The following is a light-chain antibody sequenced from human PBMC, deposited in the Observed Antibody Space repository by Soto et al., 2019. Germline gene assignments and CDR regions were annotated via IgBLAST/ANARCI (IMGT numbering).Light chain of an antibody. Sequence: QLVLTQPASVSGSPGQSITISCTGTSSDVGAYKYVSWYQHHPGKAPKLMIYEVNIRPSGVSDRFSGSKSGNTASLTISGLQAEDEADYYCSSYTSSSTKVFGGGTKVTVL. CDR3: SSYTSSSTKV. CDR1: SSDVGAYKY. V-gene: IGLV2-14*01. CDR2: EVN. J-gene: IGLJ2*01.